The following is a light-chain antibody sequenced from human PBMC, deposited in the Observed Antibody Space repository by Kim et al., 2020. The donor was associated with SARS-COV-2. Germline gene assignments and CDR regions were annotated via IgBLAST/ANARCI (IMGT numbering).Light chain of an antibody. CDR2: DVS. J-gene: IGLJ2*01. V-gene: IGLV2-14*03. Sequence: GQSITISCTGTSSYVGGYNYVSWYQQHPGKAPKLMIYDVSNRPSGVSNRFSASKSGNTASLTISGLQAEDEADYYCSSHASNRDILFGGGTQLTVL. CDR3: SSHASNRDIL. CDR1: SSYVGGYNY.